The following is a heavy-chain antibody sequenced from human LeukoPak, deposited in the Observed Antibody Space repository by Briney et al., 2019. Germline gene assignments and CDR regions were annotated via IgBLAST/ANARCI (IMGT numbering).Heavy chain of an antibody. Sequence: PSETLSLTCTVSGGSISSSSYYWGWIRQPPGKGLEWIGSIYYSGSTYYYPSLKSRVTISVDTSKNQFSLKLSSVTAADTAVYYCARLPAYCSSTSCSFFDYWGQGTLVTVSS. V-gene: IGHV4-39*01. CDR1: GGSISSSSYY. D-gene: IGHD2-2*01. J-gene: IGHJ4*02. CDR2: IYYSGST. CDR3: ARLPAYCSSTSCSFFDY.